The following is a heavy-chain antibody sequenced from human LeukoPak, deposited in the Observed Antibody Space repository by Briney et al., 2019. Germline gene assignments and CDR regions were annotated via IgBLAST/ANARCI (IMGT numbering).Heavy chain of an antibody. CDR1: GFTFSSYS. Sequence: PGGSLRLSCAASGFTFSSYSMNWVRQAPGKGLEWVSSISSSSSYIYYADSVKGRFTISRDNAKNSLYLQMNSLRAEDTAVYYCARDSGTGLGAFDIWGQGTMVTVSS. CDR2: ISSSSSYI. D-gene: IGHD1-7*01. CDR3: ARDSGTGLGAFDI. V-gene: IGHV3-21*01. J-gene: IGHJ3*02.